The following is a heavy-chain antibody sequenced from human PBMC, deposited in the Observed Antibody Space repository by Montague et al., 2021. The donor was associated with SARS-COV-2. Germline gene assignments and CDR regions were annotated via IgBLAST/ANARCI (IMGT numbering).Heavy chain of an antibody. D-gene: IGHD3-22*01. J-gene: IGHJ3*02. CDR3: ARVQGITMIVVVIGAFDI. V-gene: IGHV4-39*01. CDR1: GDSISSSSYY. CDR2: KHYSGIT. Sequence: SETLSLTCTVSGDSISSSSYYWGWIRQPPGKGLEWIGNKHYSGITYNNPSLKNRVTMSVDTSKNQFSLKLSSVTAADTAVYYCARVQGITMIVVVIGAFDIWGQGTMVTVSS.